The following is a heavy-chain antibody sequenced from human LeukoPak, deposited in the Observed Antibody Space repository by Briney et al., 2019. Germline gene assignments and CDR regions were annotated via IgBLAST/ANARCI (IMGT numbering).Heavy chain of an antibody. Sequence: ASVRPSCKASGYTFTGYSIHWVRQAPGQGLEWMGWINPNTGETNYAQKIQDRVTMTRDTSINTAYMELSSLKTNDTAVYYCANFHPATAMAFDLWGQGTLVTVSS. CDR2: INPNTGET. CDR3: ANFHPATAMAFDL. J-gene: IGHJ4*02. V-gene: IGHV1-2*02. D-gene: IGHD5-18*01. CDR1: GYTFTGYS.